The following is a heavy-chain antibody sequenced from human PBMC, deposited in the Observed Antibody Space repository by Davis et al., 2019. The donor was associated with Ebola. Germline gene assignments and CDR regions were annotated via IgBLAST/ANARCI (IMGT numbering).Heavy chain of an antibody. CDR1: GGTFSSYA. CDR2: IIPIFGTA. CDR3: ARVHSLYYYDK. J-gene: IGHJ4*02. Sequence: AASVKVSCKASGGTFSSYAISWVRQAAGQGLEWMGGIIPIFGTANYAQKFQTRVTITADESTSTAYMELSSLRSEDTAVYYCARVHSLYYYDKWGQGTLVTVSS. V-gene: IGHV1-69*13. D-gene: IGHD3-22*01.